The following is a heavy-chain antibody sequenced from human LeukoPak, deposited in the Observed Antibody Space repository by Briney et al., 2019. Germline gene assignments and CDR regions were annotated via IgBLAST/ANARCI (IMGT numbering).Heavy chain of an antibody. V-gene: IGHV4-59*08. Sequence: PSETLSLTCTVSGGSISSYYWSWIRQPPGKGLEWIGYIYYSGSTNYNPSLKSRVTISVDTSKNQFSLKLSSVTAADTAVYYCARYHEEYYYYGMDVWGQGTTVTVSS. CDR2: IYYSGST. CDR3: ARYHEEYYYYGMDV. J-gene: IGHJ6*02. D-gene: IGHD2-2*01. CDR1: GGSISSYY.